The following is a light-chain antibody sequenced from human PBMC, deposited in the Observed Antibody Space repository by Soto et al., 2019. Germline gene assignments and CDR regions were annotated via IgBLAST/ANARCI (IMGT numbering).Light chain of an antibody. CDR2: EVN. CDR3: GSYTSTDTPVV. V-gene: IGLV2-14*01. Sequence: QSVLTQPASVSGSPGQSITISCTGTSGDIGSYNRVSWYQQHPGKAPKLIIYEVNNRPSGVSDRFSGSKSGNKASLTISNLEAEDESDYYCGSYTSTDTPVVFGTGTKVTVL. CDR1: SGDIGSYNR. J-gene: IGLJ1*01.